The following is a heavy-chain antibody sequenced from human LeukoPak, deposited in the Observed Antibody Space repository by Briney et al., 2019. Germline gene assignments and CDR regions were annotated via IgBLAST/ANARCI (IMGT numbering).Heavy chain of an antibody. V-gene: IGHV4-59*01. CDR1: GGSISSYY. CDR2: IYYSGST. Sequence: SETLSLTCTVSGGSISSYYWSWIRQPPGKGLEWIGYIYYSGSTNYNPSLKSRVTISVDTSKNQFSLKLSSVTAAVTAVYYCARLPLVGATPYDYWGQGTLVTVSS. CDR3: ARLPLVGATPYDY. J-gene: IGHJ4*02. D-gene: IGHD1-26*01.